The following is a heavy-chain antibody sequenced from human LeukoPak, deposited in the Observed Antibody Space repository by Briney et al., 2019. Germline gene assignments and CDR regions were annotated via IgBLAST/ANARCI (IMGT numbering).Heavy chain of an antibody. Sequence: GGSLRLSCAASGFPFSSYAMSWVRQAPGKRLEWVSAISGSGGSTYYADSVKGRFTISRDNSKNTLYLQMNSLRAEDTAVYYCAKDLTMIVVVSVDYWGQGTLVTVSS. J-gene: IGHJ4*02. D-gene: IGHD3-22*01. CDR1: GFPFSSYA. CDR3: AKDLTMIVVVSVDY. V-gene: IGHV3-23*01. CDR2: ISGSGGST.